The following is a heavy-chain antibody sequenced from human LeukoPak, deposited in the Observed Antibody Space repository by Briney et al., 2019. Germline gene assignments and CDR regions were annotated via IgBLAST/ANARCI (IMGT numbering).Heavy chain of an antibody. V-gene: IGHV1-8*03. Sequence: ASVKVSCKASGYTFTSYDINWVRQATGQGLEWMGWMNPNSGNTGYAQKFQGRVTITRNTSISTAYMELSSLRSEDTAVYYCARGSTYDFWSGYPNWFDPWGQGTLVTVSS. CDR3: ARGSTYDFWSGYPNWFDP. CDR1: GYTFTSYD. D-gene: IGHD3-3*01. CDR2: MNPNSGNT. J-gene: IGHJ5*02.